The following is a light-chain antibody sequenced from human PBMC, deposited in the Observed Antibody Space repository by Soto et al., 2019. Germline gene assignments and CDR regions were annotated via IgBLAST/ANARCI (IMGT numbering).Light chain of an antibody. V-gene: IGLV4-69*01. CDR1: SGHSSYA. J-gene: IGLJ1*01. CDR3: SSYAGSNNYV. CDR2: VNSDGSH. Sequence: QSVLTQSPSASASLGASVKLTCTLSSGHSSYAIGWHQQQPEKGPRYLMKVNSDGSHSKGDGIPDRFSGSSSGAERYLTISSLQSEDEADYYCSSYAGSNNYVFGTGTKLTVL.